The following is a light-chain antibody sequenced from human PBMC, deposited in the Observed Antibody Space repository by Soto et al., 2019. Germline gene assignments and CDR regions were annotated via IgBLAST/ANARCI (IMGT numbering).Light chain of an antibody. J-gene: IGKJ1*01. CDR2: GAS. Sequence: DIQLTQSPSFLSASVGDRVTITCRASQGISSYLAWYQQRPGKAPKLLMYGASTLQSGVPSRFSGSASGTTFTLTSNNLQPEDFATYYCQQLNNCPRTFGQGTKVE. V-gene: IGKV1-9*01. CDR1: QGISSY. CDR3: QQLNNCPRT.